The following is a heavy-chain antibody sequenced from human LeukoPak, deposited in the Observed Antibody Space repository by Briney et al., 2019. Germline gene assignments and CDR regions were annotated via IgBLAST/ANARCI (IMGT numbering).Heavy chain of an antibody. CDR3: ARDIKGQYQDAFDI. Sequence: GGSLRLSCAASGFTFSDYYMNWIRQALGKGLEWVSYISSSGSTIFYADSVKGRFTISRDNAKNSLYLQMNSLTAEDTAVYYCARDIKGQYQDAFDIWGQGTMVTVSS. CDR2: ISSSGSTI. D-gene: IGHD2-2*01. CDR1: GFTFSDYY. V-gene: IGHV3-11*01. J-gene: IGHJ3*02.